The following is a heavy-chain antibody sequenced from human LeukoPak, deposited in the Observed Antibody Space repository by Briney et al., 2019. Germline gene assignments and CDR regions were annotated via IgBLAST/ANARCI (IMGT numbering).Heavy chain of an antibody. D-gene: IGHD6-13*01. CDR1: GTSIRAYY. CDR3: AAFASGSSWSYFDY. J-gene: IGHJ4*02. CDR2: LYASGST. V-gene: IGHV4-4*07. Sequence: SETLSLTCTVTGTSIRAYYWSWVRQPAGMGLEWIGRLYASGSTNYNLSLKSRVSMSVDTSKNQFSLKLTSVTVADTAVYYCAAFASGSSWSYFDYWGQGTLVTVSS.